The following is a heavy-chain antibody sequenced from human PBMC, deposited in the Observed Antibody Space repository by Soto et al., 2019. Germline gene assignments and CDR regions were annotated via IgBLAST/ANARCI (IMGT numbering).Heavy chain of an antibody. CDR3: ASTGEAPEVDGSGRGDAFDI. D-gene: IGHD1-26*01. CDR2: VLPISGTA. J-gene: IGHJ3*02. CDR1: GGVFSLYG. V-gene: IGHV1-69*06. Sequence: QVQLVQSGAEVKRPGSSVRVSCKASGGVFSLYGFSWARQVPGHGPEWVGGVLPISGTANYAQKYQGRVTITVDKSTSTGYMELNSLTYEDTAVYYCASTGEAPEVDGSGRGDAFDIWGPGTKVTVSA.